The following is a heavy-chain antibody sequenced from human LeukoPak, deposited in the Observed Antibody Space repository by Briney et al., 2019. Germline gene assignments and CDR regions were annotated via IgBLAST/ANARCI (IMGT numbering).Heavy chain of an antibody. CDR1: GFIFTNYF. D-gene: IGHD7-27*01. Sequence: GGSLRLSCAASGFIFTNYFMSWVRQAPGKGLEWVASIKHDGSEKYYVDSVRGRFTISRDNTMNSLYLQMSSLRAEDTAVYYCAKVGRLTDFDYWGQGTLVTVSS. V-gene: IGHV3-7*01. J-gene: IGHJ4*02. CDR3: AKVGRLTDFDY. CDR2: IKHDGSEK.